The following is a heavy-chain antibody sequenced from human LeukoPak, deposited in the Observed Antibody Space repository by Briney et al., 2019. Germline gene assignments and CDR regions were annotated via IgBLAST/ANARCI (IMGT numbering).Heavy chain of an antibody. CDR3: AKREGGVGATDY. CDR2: ISGSGGST. V-gene: IGHV3-23*01. D-gene: IGHD1-26*01. CDR1: GFTFSSYA. Sequence: GGSLRLSCAASGFTFSSYAMSWVRQAPGKGLEWVSAISGSGGSTYYADSVKGRFTISRDNSKNTLYLQMNSLRAEETAVYYCAKREGGVGATDYWGQGTLVTVSS. J-gene: IGHJ4*02.